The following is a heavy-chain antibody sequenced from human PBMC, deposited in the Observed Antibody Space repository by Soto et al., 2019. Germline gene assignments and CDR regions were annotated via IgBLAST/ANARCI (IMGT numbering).Heavy chain of an antibody. CDR2: IVVGSGNT. CDR3: AAAHSVVVSDAFDI. V-gene: IGHV1-58*01. CDR1: GFTFTSSA. J-gene: IGHJ3*02. Sequence: PGGSLRLSCAASGFTFTSSAVQWVRQARGQRLEWIGWIVVGSGNTNYAQKFQERVTITRDMSTSTAYMELSSLRSEDTAVYYCAAAHSVVVSDAFDIWGQGTMVT. D-gene: IGHD3-22*01.